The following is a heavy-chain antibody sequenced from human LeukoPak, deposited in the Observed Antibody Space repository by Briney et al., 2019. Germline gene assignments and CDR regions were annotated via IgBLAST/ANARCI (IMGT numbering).Heavy chain of an antibody. CDR2: FDPEDGET. Sequence: ASVKVSCKVSGYTLTELSMHWVRQAPGKGLEWMGGFDPEDGETIYAQKFQGRVTMTEDTSTDTAYMELSSLRSEDTAVYYCARGYYDSRGYLIDYWGQGTLVTISS. V-gene: IGHV1-24*01. CDR3: ARGYYDSRGYLIDY. CDR1: GYTLTELS. D-gene: IGHD3-22*01. J-gene: IGHJ4*02.